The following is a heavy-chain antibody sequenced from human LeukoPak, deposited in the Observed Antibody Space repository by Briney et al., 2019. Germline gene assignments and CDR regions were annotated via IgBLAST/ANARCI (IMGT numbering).Heavy chain of an antibody. D-gene: IGHD1-26*01. CDR1: GVSVSSNTAA. J-gene: IGHJ4*02. Sequence: SQTLSLTCAISGVSVSSNTAAWNCIRPSPSRSLEWLGSTYYRSKWYNDYAVSVKSRITINPDTSNNPFSLQLNSLTPEDTVVYFCARVLDVGPTYFDYWGQGNLVTVSS. CDR3: ARVLDVGPTYFDY. CDR2: TYYRSKWYN. V-gene: IGHV6-1*01.